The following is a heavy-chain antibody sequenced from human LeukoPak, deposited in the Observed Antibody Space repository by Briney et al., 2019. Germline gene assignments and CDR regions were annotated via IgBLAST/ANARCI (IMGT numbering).Heavy chain of an antibody. CDR3: ARPHSAYELSFDP. J-gene: IGHJ5*02. V-gene: IGHV5-51*01. CDR1: GYTFTHSW. D-gene: IGHD3-22*01. Sequence: GESLKISCQVFGYTFTHSWIGWVRQVPGKGLEWMGIIYPGDSDTRYSQSFQGQVTISADKSISTTYLHWSSLKASDTAIYYCARPHSAYELSFDPWGQGTLVTISS. CDR2: IYPGDSDT.